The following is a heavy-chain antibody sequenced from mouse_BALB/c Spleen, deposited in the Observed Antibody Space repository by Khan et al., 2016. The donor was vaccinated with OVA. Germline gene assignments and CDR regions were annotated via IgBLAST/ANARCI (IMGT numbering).Heavy chain of an antibody. J-gene: IGHJ4*01. Sequence: QVQLKESGAELVRPGTSVKVSCKASGYAFTNYLIEWIKQRPGQGLEWIGVINPGSGGTNYNEKFKGKAKLTADKSYSTASMKLSSLTSDDSAVXFCARKNEADYGNYFTMDYWGQGTSVTVSS. D-gene: IGHD2-1*01. V-gene: IGHV1-54*01. CDR2: INPGSGGT. CDR3: ARKNEADYGNYFTMDY. CDR1: GYAFTNYL.